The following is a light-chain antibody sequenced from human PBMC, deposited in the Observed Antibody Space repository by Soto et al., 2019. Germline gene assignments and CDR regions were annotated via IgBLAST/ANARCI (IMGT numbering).Light chain of an antibody. CDR2: DAS. V-gene: IGKV3-11*01. J-gene: IGKJ4*01. Sequence: IVLTQSPATLSFSPGERATLSCRASQTVRNNLAWYQQRPGQAPRLLIYDASSRATGIPARFSGSGSGTDFTLTISSLEPEDFAVHYCQQHSKWLLTFGGRNQVDIX. CDR1: QTVRNN. CDR3: QQHSKWLLT.